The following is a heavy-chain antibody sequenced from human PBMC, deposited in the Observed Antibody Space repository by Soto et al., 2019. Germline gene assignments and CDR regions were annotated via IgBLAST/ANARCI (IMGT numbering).Heavy chain of an antibody. Sequence: GGSLRLSCAASGFTFSSYAMSWVRQAPGKGLEWVSTISGTGGSTYYPDSVKGRFTISRDNAKNSLYLQMNSLRAEDTAVYYCARELNSADYWGQGTLVTVSS. CDR2: ISGTGGST. CDR1: GFTFSSYA. V-gene: IGHV3-23*01. J-gene: IGHJ4*02. CDR3: ARELNSADY.